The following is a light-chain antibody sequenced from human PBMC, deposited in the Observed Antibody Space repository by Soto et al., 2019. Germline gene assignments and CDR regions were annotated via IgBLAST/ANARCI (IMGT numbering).Light chain of an antibody. CDR3: QSYDSSLSGFYV. Sequence: QSVLTQPPSVSGAPGQRATISCTGSSSNIGAGYDVHWYQQLPGTAPKLLIYGNSNRPSGDPDRFSGSKSGTSASLAITGLQAEDEADYYCQSYDSSLSGFYVFGTGTKVTVL. CDR1: SSNIGAGYD. J-gene: IGLJ1*01. CDR2: GNS. V-gene: IGLV1-40*01.